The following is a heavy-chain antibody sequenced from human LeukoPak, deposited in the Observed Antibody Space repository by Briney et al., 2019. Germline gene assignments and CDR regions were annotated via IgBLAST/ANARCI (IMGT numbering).Heavy chain of an antibody. D-gene: IGHD3-3*01. CDR2: IRSKANSYAT. V-gene: IGHV3-73*01. J-gene: IGHJ4*02. Sequence: GGSLTLSCEGSGYTFITFNTYAMSWVRQAPGKGLEWVGRIRSKANSYATAYAASVKGRFTISRDDSKNTAYLQMNSLKTEDTAVYYCTRQGGSYDFWSGYQWTFDYWGQGTLVTVSS. CDR1: GYTFITFNTYA. CDR3: TRQGGSYDFWSGYQWTFDY.